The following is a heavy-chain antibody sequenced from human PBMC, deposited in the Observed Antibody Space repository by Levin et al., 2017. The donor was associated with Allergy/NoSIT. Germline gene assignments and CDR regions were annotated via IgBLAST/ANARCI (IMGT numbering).Heavy chain of an antibody. Sequence: GESLKISCAASGFTFSSYAMSWVRQAPGKGLEWVSAISGSGGSTYYADSVKGRFTISRDNSKNTLYLQMSSLRAEDTAVYYCAKMGLGDYYYYYGMDVWGQGTTVTVSS. CDR2: ISGSGGST. CDR1: GFTFSSYA. D-gene: IGHD3-16*01. V-gene: IGHV3-23*01. J-gene: IGHJ6*02. CDR3: AKMGLGDYYYYYGMDV.